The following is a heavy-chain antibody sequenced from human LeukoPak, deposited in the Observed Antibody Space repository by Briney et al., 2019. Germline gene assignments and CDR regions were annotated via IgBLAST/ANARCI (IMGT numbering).Heavy chain of an antibody. D-gene: IGHD6-13*01. V-gene: IGHV1-69*13. CDR2: IIPIFGTA. CDR3: ARAYSSSQGVLDY. Sequence: SVKVSCKASGYTFPSYAISWVRQAPGQGLEWMGGIIPIFGTANYAQKFQGRVTITADESTSTAYMELSSLRSEDTAVYYCARAYSSSQGVLDYWGQGTLVTVSS. J-gene: IGHJ4*02. CDR1: GYTFPSYA.